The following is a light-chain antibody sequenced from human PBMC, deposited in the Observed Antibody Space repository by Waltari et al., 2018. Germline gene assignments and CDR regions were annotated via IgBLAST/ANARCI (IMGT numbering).Light chain of an antibody. Sequence: SSELNQAPAVSVALGQTVKITCQGDSLRKFSASWYQQRPGQAPILVLYGPDYRPSGIPGRFSGSTSGGTASLTITGAQAEDEAVYYCHSRDSTSTRVFGGGTRLTV. V-gene: IGLV3-19*01. CDR1: SLRKFS. J-gene: IGLJ3*02. CDR2: GPD. CDR3: HSRDSTSTRV.